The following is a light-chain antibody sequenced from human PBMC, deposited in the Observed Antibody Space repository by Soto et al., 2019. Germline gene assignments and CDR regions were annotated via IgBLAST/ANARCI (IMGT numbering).Light chain of an antibody. Sequence: EIVLTQSPGTLSLSPGERATLSCMASQSVSSSDLAWYQQNPGKAPRPLIYGASSRATGIPDRFSGSGSGTDFTLTISRLEPEDFAVYYCQQYGSSSITFGQGTRLEIK. CDR1: QSVSSSD. J-gene: IGKJ5*01. CDR3: QQYGSSSIT. CDR2: GAS. V-gene: IGKV3-20*01.